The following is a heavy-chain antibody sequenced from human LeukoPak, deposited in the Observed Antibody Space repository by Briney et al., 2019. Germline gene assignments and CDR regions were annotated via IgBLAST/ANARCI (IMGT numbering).Heavy chain of an antibody. Sequence: HPGGPLRLSCAASRFTFSNNYMSWVRQPPGKGLEWVSLFYNEGRTQYPVSVKGRFTISRDNSKNKLYLQMNSLRADDTAVYYCARESWGHCSHDSCPFQHWGQGTLVTVSS. J-gene: IGHJ1*01. V-gene: IGHV3-66*01. D-gene: IGHD2-15*01. CDR3: ARESWGHCSHDSCPFQH. CDR1: RFTFSNNY. CDR2: FYNEGRT.